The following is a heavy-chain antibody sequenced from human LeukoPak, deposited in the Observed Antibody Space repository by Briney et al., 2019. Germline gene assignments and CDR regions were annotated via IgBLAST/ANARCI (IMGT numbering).Heavy chain of an antibody. J-gene: IGHJ4*02. CDR2: IKSKTDGGTT. CDR1: GFTFSNAW. V-gene: IGHV3-15*01. Sequence: PGGSLRLSCAASGFTFSNAWMSWVRQAPGKGLEWVGRIKSKTDGGTTDYAAPVKGRFTISRDDSKNTLYLQMNSLKTEDTAVYYCTTDHDFWSGYEFDYWGQGTLVTVSS. D-gene: IGHD3-3*01. CDR3: TTDHDFWSGYEFDY.